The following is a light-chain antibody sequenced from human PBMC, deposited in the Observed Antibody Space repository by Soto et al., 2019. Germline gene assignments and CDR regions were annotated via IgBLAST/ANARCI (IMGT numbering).Light chain of an antibody. CDR2: AAS. Sequence: DIQLTPSPSFLSASVGDRVTITCRASQGISSYLAWYQQKPGKAPKLLIYAASTLQSGVPSRFSGSGSGTEFTLTISSLQPEDFATYYCQQLNNYPITFGQGTRLEI. J-gene: IGKJ5*01. CDR1: QGISSY. V-gene: IGKV1-9*01. CDR3: QQLNNYPIT.